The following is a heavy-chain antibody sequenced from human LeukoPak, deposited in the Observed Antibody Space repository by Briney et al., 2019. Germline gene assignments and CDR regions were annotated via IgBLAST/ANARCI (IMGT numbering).Heavy chain of an antibody. J-gene: IGHJ4*02. V-gene: IGHV6-1*01. D-gene: IGHD3-10*01. CDR3: ARLEYYYVSGNYYKLFDY. Sequence: SQTLSLTCAISGDSVSSDSAAWNWIRQSPSRGLEWLGRTYYRSKWYNDYAVSVKSRITINPDTSKNQFSLQLNSVTPEDTAVYYCARLEYYYVSGNYYKLFDYWGQGTLVTVCS. CDR2: TYYRSKWYN. CDR1: GDSVSSDSAA.